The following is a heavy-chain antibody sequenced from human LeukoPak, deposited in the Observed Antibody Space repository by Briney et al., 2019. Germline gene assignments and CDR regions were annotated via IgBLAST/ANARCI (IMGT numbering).Heavy chain of an antibody. CDR3: ARDADYYDSRSLYSLIDY. D-gene: IGHD3-22*01. CDR2: TSHDGSNK. CDR1: GFIFSSYA. J-gene: IGHJ4*02. Sequence: PGGSLRLSCAASGFIFSSYAMHWVRLAPGKGLEWVAVTSHDGSNKHYADSVKGRFAISRDNSKNTLYLHMNSLRADDTAAYYCARDADYYDSRSLYSLIDYWGQGTLVTVSS. V-gene: IGHV3-30*09.